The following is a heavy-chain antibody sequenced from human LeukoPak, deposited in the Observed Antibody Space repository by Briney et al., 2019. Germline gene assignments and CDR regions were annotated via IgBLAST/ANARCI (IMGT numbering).Heavy chain of an antibody. Sequence: PGRSLRLSCAASGFTFRSYGMHWVRQAPGKGLEWVAVIWYDGSNKYYADSVKGRFTISRDNSKNTLYLQMNSLRAEDTAVYYCAADYGDYYFDYWGQGTLVTVSS. J-gene: IGHJ4*02. CDR2: IWYDGSNK. D-gene: IGHD4-17*01. V-gene: IGHV3-33*01. CDR3: AADYGDYYFDY. CDR1: GFTFRSYG.